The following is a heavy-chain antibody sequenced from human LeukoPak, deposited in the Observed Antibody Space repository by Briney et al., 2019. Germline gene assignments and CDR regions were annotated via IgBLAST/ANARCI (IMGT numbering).Heavy chain of an antibody. V-gene: IGHV1-18*01. CDR2: ISAYNGDT. CDR1: GYTLTRYG. Sequence: GSSVKVSCKASGYTLTRYGISWVRQAPGQGLEWMGWISAYNGDTNYAQKLQARVTMTTDTSTSTAYMELRSLRSDDTAVYYCARDYGPIAAAGTEYYYYGLDVWGQGTTVTVSS. J-gene: IGHJ6*02. D-gene: IGHD6-13*01. CDR3: ARDYGPIAAAGTEYYYYGLDV.